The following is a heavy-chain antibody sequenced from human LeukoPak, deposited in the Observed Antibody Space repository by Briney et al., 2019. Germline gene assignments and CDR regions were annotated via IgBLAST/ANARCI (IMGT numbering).Heavy chain of an antibody. Sequence: SETLSLTCTVSGGSISSYNWSWIRQPPGKGLEWIGYMYNSGSTNYNPSLKSRVTISIDTSKNQFSLKLSSVTAADTAMYYCARQRFSYSSSRGVDFDYWGQGTLVTVSS. V-gene: IGHV4-59*01. J-gene: IGHJ4*02. D-gene: IGHD6-13*01. CDR1: GGSISSYN. CDR2: MYNSGST. CDR3: ARQRFSYSSSRGVDFDY.